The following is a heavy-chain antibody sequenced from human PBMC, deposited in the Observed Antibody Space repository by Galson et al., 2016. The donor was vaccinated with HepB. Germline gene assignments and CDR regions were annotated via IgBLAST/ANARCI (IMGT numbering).Heavy chain of an antibody. V-gene: IGHV3-74*01. D-gene: IGHD2/OR15-2a*01. J-gene: IGHJ5*02. CDR3: ARDNSNHEGWWFDP. Sequence: SLRLSCAASGFTFTNHWMHWVRRAPGKGPVWVSIINPDETITSYADSVKGRFTISRDNAKNTLYLQMNSLRAEDTAVYYCARDNSNHEGWWFDPWGQGTLVTVSS. CDR2: INPDETIT. CDR1: GFTFTNHW.